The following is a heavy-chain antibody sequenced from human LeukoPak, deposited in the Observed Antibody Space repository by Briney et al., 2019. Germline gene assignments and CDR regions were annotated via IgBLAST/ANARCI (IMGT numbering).Heavy chain of an antibody. D-gene: IGHD2-15*01. CDR1: GLAFSAYK. CDR2: ISTDGYTT. CDR3: VVGGGPGY. Sequence: PGGSLRLSCAASGLAFSAYKMHWVRQAPRKGLVWVSRISTDGYTTDYADFVQGRFTASRDNTKNTWSLEMNSLRAEDTAVYYCVVGGGPGYWGQGTLVTVSS. J-gene: IGHJ4*02. V-gene: IGHV3-74*01.